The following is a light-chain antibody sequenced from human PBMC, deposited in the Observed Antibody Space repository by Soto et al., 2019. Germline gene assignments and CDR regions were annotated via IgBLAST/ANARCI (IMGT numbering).Light chain of an antibody. CDR1: SSDVGGYNY. CDR3: SSYTSSSTNWV. J-gene: IGLJ3*02. CDR2: EIS. V-gene: IGLV2-14*01. Sequence: QSVLTQPASVSGSPGQSITISCTGTSSDVGGYNYVSWYQQHPGKAPKLMIYEISNRPSGDTNRFSGSKSGNTASLTISGLDDEDEADDYCSSYTSSSTNWVFGGGTKLTVL.